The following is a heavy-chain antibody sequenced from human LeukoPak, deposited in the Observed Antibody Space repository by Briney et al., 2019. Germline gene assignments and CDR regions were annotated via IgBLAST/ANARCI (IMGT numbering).Heavy chain of an antibody. V-gene: IGHV4-39*07. J-gene: IGHJ4*02. Sequence: SETLSLTCTVSGGSISSSSYYWGWIRQPPGKGLEWIGSIYYSGSTYYNPSLKSRVTISVDTSKNQFSLKLSSVTAADTAVYYCARDRTSWFGPEYYFDYWGQGTLVTVSS. D-gene: IGHD3-10*01. CDR1: GGSISSSSYY. CDR3: ARDRTSWFGPEYYFDY. CDR2: IYYSGST.